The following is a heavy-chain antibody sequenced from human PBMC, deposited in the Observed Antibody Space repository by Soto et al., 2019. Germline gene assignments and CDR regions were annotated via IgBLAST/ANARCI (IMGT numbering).Heavy chain of an antibody. CDR1: EFTFSSYA. D-gene: IGHD3-10*01. V-gene: IGHV3-30*18. CDR2: VSNDGSNK. J-gene: IGHJ6*02. Sequence: QVQLVESGGGVVQPGESLRLSCAASEFTFSSYAMHWVRQAPGKGLEWVAVVSNDGSNKYYADSVKGRFTISRDNSKNTLNLQMNSLRAEDTAVYYCAKDQSINSRSYHALDVWGQGTTVTVSS. CDR3: AKDQSINSRSYHALDV.